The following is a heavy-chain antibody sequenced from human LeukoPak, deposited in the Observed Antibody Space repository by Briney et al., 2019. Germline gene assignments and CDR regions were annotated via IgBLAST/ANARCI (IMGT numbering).Heavy chain of an antibody. V-gene: IGHV3-74*01. CDR1: GFTFSSYW. J-gene: IGHJ4*02. Sequence: GGSLRLSCAASGFTFSSYWMHWVRQAPGKGLVCVSRINTDGSSTSYADSVKGRFTISRDNAKNTLYLQMNSLRAEDTAVYYCARVSSSSWWALDYWGQGTLVTVSS. CDR2: INTDGSST. CDR3: ARVSSSSWWALDY. D-gene: IGHD6-13*01.